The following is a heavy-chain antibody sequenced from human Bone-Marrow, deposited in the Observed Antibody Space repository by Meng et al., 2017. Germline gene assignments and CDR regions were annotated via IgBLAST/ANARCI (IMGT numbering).Heavy chain of an antibody. J-gene: IGHJ5*02. CDR1: GGSINSAGYY. V-gene: IGHV4-31*01. D-gene: IGHD2-15*01. Sequence: QVPPQGPGPGLVKPAQSLSLPCSVSGGSINSAGYYWSWIRQHPGKGLEWIGYIYYTENTYYNPSLKSPMTISLDKSKNQFSLKLNSVTVADTAVYYCARGRASCSSGGCSLGWFDPWGQGTLVTVSS. CDR3: ARGRASCSSGGCSLGWFDP. CDR2: IYYTENT.